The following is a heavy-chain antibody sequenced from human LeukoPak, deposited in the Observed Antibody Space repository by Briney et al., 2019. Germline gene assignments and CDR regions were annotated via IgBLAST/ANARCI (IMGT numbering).Heavy chain of an antibody. CDR3: ALNGREVPSGAFDI. V-gene: IGHV3-23*01. D-gene: IGHD3-16*02. Sequence: AGGSLRLSCAASEFTFSSYSMNWVRQAPGKGLEWVSAISGSGGSTYYADSVKGRFTISRDNSKNTLYLQMNSLRAEDTAVYYCALNGREVPSGAFDIWGQGTMVTVSS. J-gene: IGHJ3*02. CDR2: ISGSGGST. CDR1: EFTFSSYS.